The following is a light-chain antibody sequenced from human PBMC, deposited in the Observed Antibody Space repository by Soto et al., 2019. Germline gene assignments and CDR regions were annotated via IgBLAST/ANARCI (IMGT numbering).Light chain of an antibody. CDR1: QTGIRN. V-gene: IGKV3D-15*01. Sequence: EIVLTQSPGTLSLSPGERATLSCRASQTGIRNYLAWHQQKPGQTPRLLVYGASSRATGIPARFSGSRSGPEFTLTISSLQSEDFAVYYCHQYNNWRTFGQGTRLEIK. J-gene: IGKJ5*01. CDR2: GAS. CDR3: HQYNNWRT.